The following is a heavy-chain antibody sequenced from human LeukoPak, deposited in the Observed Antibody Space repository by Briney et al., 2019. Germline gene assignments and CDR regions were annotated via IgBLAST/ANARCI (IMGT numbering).Heavy chain of an antibody. CDR3: ARGLGGSGSHRTYYFDY. Sequence: PSETLSLTCTVSGYSISSGYYWGWIRQPPGKGLEWIGEINHSGSTNYNPSLKSRVTISVDTSKNQFSLKLSSVTAADTAVYYCARGLGGSGSHRTYYFDYWGQGTLVTVSS. J-gene: IGHJ4*02. CDR1: GYSISSGYY. D-gene: IGHD3-10*01. CDR2: INHSGST. V-gene: IGHV4-38-2*02.